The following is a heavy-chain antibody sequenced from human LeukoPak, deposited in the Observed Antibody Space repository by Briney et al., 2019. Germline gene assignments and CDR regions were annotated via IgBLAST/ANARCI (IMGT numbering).Heavy chain of an antibody. Sequence: PGGSLRLSCAASGNYWMHWVRQVPGKGLVWVSHINSDGSWTSYADSVKGRFTISKDNAKNTVYLQMSSLKTEDTAVYYCTTKPRTSISLWGQGTLVIVSS. CDR3: TTKPRTSISL. D-gene: IGHD3-3*01. V-gene: IGHV3-74*01. J-gene: IGHJ4*02. CDR2: INSDGSWT. CDR1: GNYW.